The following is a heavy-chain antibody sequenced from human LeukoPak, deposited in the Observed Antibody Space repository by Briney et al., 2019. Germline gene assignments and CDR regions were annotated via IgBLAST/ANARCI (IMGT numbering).Heavy chain of an antibody. D-gene: IGHD6-13*01. Sequence: GGSLRLSCAASGFTFSKYWLHWLRQAPGKGLVWVSRINPDDKSASYADSVKGRFTIARDDARKTLYLQMNSLRAEDTAVYYCARDYGGRQQLVYYFDYWGQGTLVTVSS. CDR3: ARDYGGRQQLVYYFDY. V-gene: IGHV3-74*01. CDR2: INPDDKSA. CDR1: GFTFSKYW. J-gene: IGHJ4*02.